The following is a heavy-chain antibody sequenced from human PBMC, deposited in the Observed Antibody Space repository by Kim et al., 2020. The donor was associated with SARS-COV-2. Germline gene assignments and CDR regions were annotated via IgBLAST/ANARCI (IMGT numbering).Heavy chain of an antibody. CDR3: ARHRVEERIAVAQDENWFDP. Sequence: GESLKISCKGSGYSFTSYWISWVRQMPGKGLEWMGRIDPSDSYTNYSPSFQGHVTISADKSVSTAYLQWSSLKASDTAMYYCARHRVEERIAVAQDENWFDPWGQGTLVTVSS. CDR1: GYSFTSYW. V-gene: IGHV5-10-1*01. J-gene: IGHJ5*02. D-gene: IGHD6-19*01. CDR2: IDPSDSYT.